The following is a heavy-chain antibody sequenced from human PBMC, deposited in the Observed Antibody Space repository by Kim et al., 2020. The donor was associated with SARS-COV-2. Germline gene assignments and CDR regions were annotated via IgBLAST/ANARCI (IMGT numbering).Heavy chain of an antibody. J-gene: IGHJ4*02. CDR2: TNGDGSTT. V-gene: IGHV3-74*01. Sequence: GGSLRLSCAASGFTFRTYWMHWVRQAPGKGLVWVSRTNGDGSTTNYADSVKGRFTISSDNAKNTLYLQLNSLRAEDTAIYYCARRYYDSRGYYYFDSWGQGTLVTVSA. CDR1: GFTFRTYW. CDR3: ARRYYDSRGYYYFDS. D-gene: IGHD3-22*01.